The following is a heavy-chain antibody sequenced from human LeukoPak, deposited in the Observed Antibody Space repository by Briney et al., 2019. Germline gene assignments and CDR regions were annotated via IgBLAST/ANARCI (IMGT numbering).Heavy chain of an antibody. CDR2: MHPGNGNT. V-gene: IGHV1-2*02. CDR1: GYRFISNY. Sequence: ASVKVSCKASGYRFISNYIQWIRQAPGLGPEWMGWMHPGNGNTRYAEKFQGRVTMTRDTSISTAYMELSGLRSDDTAIYYCARGYVWIEMGLGYWGQGTLVTVSS. CDR3: ARGYVWIEMGLGY. J-gene: IGHJ4*02. D-gene: IGHD3/OR15-3a*01.